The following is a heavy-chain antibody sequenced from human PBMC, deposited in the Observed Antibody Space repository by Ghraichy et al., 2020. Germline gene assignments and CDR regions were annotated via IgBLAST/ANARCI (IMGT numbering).Heavy chain of an antibody. Sequence: SETLSLTCAVYGGSFSGYYWTWIRQPPGKGLEWIGEINHSGSTNYNPSLKSRVTISVDTSKNQFSLKLSSVTAADTAVYYCARGNYDSSGYYGYGGQGTLATV. CDR3: ARGNYDSSGYYGY. V-gene: IGHV4-34*01. CDR1: GGSFSGYY. D-gene: IGHD3-22*01. CDR2: INHSGST. J-gene: IGHJ4*02.